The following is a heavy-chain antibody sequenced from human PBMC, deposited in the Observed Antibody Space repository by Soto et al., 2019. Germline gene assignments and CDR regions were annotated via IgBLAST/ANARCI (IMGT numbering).Heavy chain of an antibody. D-gene: IGHD3-3*01. J-gene: IGHJ4*02. CDR1: GFSLTTSGVG. CDR2: IYWDDDK. V-gene: IGHV2-5*02. Sequence: QITLNESGPTVVSPTETLTLTCRFSGFSLTTSGVGVGWIRQSPGKAPEWLALIYWDDDKRYSASLKSRLTITKDTSKNQVXLTVSXXXXXXXXTYYCAHRVLRTVFGLVTTTAIYFDFWGQGTPVAVSS. CDR3: AHRVLRTVFGLVTTTAIYFDF.